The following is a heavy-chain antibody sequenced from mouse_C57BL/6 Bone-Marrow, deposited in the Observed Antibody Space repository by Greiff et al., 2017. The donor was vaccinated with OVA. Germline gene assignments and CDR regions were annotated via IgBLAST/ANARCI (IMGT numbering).Heavy chain of an antibody. CDR3: ARDSSGYGAWFAY. Sequence: VQLQQPGAELVKPGASVKLSCKASGYTFTSYWMQWVKQRPGQGLEWIGEIDPSDSYPNYNQKFKGKATLTVDTSSSTAYMQLRSLTSEDSAVYDCARDSSGYGAWFAYWGQGTLVTVSA. CDR1: GYTFTSYW. CDR2: IDPSDSYP. J-gene: IGHJ3*01. D-gene: IGHD3-2*02. V-gene: IGHV1-50*01.